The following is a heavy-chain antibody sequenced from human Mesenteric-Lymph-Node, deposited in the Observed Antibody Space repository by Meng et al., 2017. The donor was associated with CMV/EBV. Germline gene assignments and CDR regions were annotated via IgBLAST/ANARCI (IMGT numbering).Heavy chain of an antibody. J-gene: IGHJ4*02. Sequence: ASVKVSCKASGYTFTSYDINWVRQATGQGLEWMGWMNPNSGNTDYAQKFQGRVTITRNTSISTAYMELSSLRSEDTAVYYCARVGRRTATFDYWGQGTLVTVSS. V-gene: IGHV1-8*03. CDR1: GYTFTSYD. CDR2: MNPNSGNT. CDR3: ARVGRRTATFDY. D-gene: IGHD2-15*01.